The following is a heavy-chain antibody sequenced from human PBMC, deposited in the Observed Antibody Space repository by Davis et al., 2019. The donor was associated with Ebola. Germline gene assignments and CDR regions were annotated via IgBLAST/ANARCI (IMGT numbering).Heavy chain of an antibody. Sequence: PGGSLRLSCAVSGFTFSSYGMHWVRQAPGKGLEWVAVIWYDGSNKYYADSVKGRFTISRDNSKNTLYLQMNSLRAEDTAVYYCARPMYYYDSSGPWDYWGQGTLVTVSS. J-gene: IGHJ4*02. CDR3: ARPMYYYDSSGPWDY. D-gene: IGHD3-22*01. V-gene: IGHV3-33*01. CDR1: GFTFSSYG. CDR2: IWYDGSNK.